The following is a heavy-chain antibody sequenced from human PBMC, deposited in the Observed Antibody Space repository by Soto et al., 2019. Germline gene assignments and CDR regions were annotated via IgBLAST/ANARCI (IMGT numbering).Heavy chain of an antibody. J-gene: IGHJ6*02. CDR3: ARKKQLVVRDYYYYGMDV. V-gene: IGHV1-8*01. CDR2: MNPNSGNT. CDR1: GYTFTSYD. Sequence: VSVKVSCKASGYTFTSYDINWVRQATGQGLEWMGWMNPNSGNTGYAQKFQGRVTMTRNTSISTAYMELSSLRSEDTAVYYCARKKQLVVRDYYYYGMDVWGQGTTVTVSS. D-gene: IGHD6-6*01.